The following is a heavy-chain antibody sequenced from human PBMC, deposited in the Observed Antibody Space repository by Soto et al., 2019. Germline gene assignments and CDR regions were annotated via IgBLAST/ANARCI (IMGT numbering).Heavy chain of an antibody. D-gene: IGHD2-15*01. Sequence: QVQLVQPGAEVKKPGASVKVSCKASGYTFTSYGISWVRQAPGQGLEWMGWISAYNGNTNYAQKLQGRVTMTTDTSTSTAYMELRSLRSDDTAVYYCARSIIGYCSGGSCYAYFDIWGQGTMVTVSS. CDR1: GYTFTSYG. CDR3: ARSIIGYCSGGSCYAYFDI. CDR2: ISAYNGNT. V-gene: IGHV1-18*01. J-gene: IGHJ3*02.